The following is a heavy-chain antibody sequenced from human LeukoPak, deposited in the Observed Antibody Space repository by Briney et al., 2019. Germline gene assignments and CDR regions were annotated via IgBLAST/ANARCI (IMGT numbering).Heavy chain of an antibody. CDR2: INHSGST. V-gene: IGHV4-34*01. CDR1: GGSFSGYY. CDR3: ATCSFSGSYYYYGMDV. Sequence: SETLSLTCAAYGGSFSGYYWSWIRQPPGKGLEWIGEINHSGSTNYNPSLKSRVTISVDTSKNQFSLKLSSVTAADTAVYYCATCSFSGSYYYYGMDVWGQGTTVTVSS. D-gene: IGHD1-26*01. J-gene: IGHJ6*02.